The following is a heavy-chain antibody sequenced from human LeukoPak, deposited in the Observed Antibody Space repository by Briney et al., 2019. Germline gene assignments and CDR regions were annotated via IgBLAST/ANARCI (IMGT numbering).Heavy chain of an antibody. V-gene: IGHV4-59*08. CDR2: IYYSGST. J-gene: IGHJ6*02. CDR1: GGSISSYY. D-gene: IGHD3-22*01. CDR3: ARRGSSGYGMDV. Sequence: PSETLSLTCTVSGGSISSYYWSWIRQPPGKGLEWIGYIYYSGSTNCNPSLKSRVTISVDTSKNQFSLKLSSVTAADTAVYYCARRGSSGYGMDVWGQGTTVTVSS.